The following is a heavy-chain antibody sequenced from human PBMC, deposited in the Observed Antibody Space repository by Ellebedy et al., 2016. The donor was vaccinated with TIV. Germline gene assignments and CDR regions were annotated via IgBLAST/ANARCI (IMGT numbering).Heavy chain of an antibody. V-gene: IGHV1-69*13. D-gene: IGHD3-22*01. CDR1: GGTFSSYA. Sequence: SVKVSXXASGGTFSSYAISWVRQAPGQGLEWMGGIIPIFGTANYAQKFQGRVTITADESTSTAYMELSSLRSEDTAVYYCAREVGDSNRWFNPWGQGTLVTVSS. J-gene: IGHJ5*02. CDR2: IIPIFGTA. CDR3: AREVGDSNRWFNP.